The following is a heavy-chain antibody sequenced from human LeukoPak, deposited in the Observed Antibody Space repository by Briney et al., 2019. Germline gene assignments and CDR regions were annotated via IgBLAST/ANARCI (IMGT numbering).Heavy chain of an antibody. CDR1: GYSISSGHH. V-gene: IGHV4-38-2*01. D-gene: IGHD6-13*01. CDR3: ASDISNRWYFF. CDR2: IYHSGST. J-gene: IGHJ4*02. Sequence: KPSETLSLTCAVSGYSISSGHHWGWFRQPPGKGLEWIGSIYHSGSTDYNPSLKSRVTISVDTSKNQFSLKLRSVTAADTAVYYCASDISNRWYFFWGQGTLVTVSS.